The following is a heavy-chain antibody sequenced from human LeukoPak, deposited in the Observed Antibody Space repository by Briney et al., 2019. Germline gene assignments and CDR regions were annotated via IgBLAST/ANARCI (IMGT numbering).Heavy chain of an antibody. Sequence: SETLSLTCTVSGGSINSATYYWSWIRQPAGKGLEWIGRLYTSGSTNYNPSLKSRVTISVDTSKNQFSLKLSSVTAADTAVYYCARLNRSIDQWGQGTQVTVSS. J-gene: IGHJ4*02. CDR2: LYTSGST. CDR3: ARLNRSIDQ. V-gene: IGHV4-61*02. D-gene: IGHD3-16*02. CDR1: GGSINSATYY.